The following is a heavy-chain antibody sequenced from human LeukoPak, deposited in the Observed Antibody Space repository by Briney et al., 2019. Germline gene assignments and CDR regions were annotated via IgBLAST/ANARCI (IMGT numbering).Heavy chain of an antibody. J-gene: IGHJ3*02. Sequence: SQTLSLTCTVSGGSISSGDYYWSWIRQPPGKGLEWIGYIYYSGSTYYNPSLKSRLTISVDTSKNEFSLKLSSVTAADTAVYYCARVPHYYESSGYRPNAFDIWGQGTMVTVSS. CDR2: IYYSGST. D-gene: IGHD3-22*01. CDR3: ARVPHYYESSGYRPNAFDI. CDR1: GGSISSGDYY. V-gene: IGHV4-30-4*01.